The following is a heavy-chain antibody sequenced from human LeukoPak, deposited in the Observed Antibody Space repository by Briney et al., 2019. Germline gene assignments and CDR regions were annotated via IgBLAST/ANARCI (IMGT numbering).Heavy chain of an antibody. J-gene: IGHJ4*02. CDR1: GFTFSSYA. CDR2: ISYDGSNK. CDR3: AKDLGIAAAGPAFDY. V-gene: IGHV3-30*18. D-gene: IGHD6-13*01. Sequence: GGSLRLSYAASGFTFSSYAMSWVRQAPGKGLEWVAVISYDGSNKYYADSVKGRFTISRDNSKNTLYLQMNSLRAEDTAVYYCAKDLGIAAAGPAFDYWGQGTLVTVSS.